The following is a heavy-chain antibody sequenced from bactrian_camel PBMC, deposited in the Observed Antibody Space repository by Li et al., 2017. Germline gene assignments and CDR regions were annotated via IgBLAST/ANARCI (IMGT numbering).Heavy chain of an antibody. Sequence: VQLVESGGDLVQPGGSLRLSCAEFGITDSHYYTGWVRQIPGKGLEWVSVISSGGGNMYYADSLKGRFTIYEDRDKNTLYLQMNSLKPEDTAMYYCASDPCSTFRGLGQDEYDYWGQGTQVTVS. CDR1: GITDSHYY. CDR3: ASDPCSTFRGLGQDEYDY. D-gene: IGHD1*01. V-gene: IGHV3S40*01. CDR2: ISSGGGNM. J-gene: IGHJ4*01.